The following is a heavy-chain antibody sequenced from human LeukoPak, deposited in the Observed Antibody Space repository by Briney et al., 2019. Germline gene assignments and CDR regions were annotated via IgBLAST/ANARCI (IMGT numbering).Heavy chain of an antibody. V-gene: IGHV4-4*02. Sequence: SETLSLTCAVSGGSISSSNWWSWIRQPPGKGLEWIGEIYHSGSTNYNPSLKSRATISVDTSKNQFSLKLSSVTAADTAVYYCARLGLAYYYDSSAYMGDYWGQGTLVTVSS. D-gene: IGHD3-22*01. CDR1: GGSISSSNW. CDR2: IYHSGST. J-gene: IGHJ4*02. CDR3: ARLGLAYYYDSSAYMGDY.